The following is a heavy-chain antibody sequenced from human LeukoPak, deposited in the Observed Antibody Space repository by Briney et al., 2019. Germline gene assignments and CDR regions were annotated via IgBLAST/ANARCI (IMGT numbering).Heavy chain of an antibody. D-gene: IGHD5-18*01. V-gene: IGHV4-38-2*01. CDR1: SYSINSCYY. CDR3: ARLPGYRHGTGICY. J-gene: IGHJ4*02. Sequence: PSETLSLTCAGYSYSINSCYYWGRTRQPPGKGLEWIGSIYHSGSTYYNPSLKSRVTISVDTSKNQFSLKLSSVTAADTALYYCARLPGYRHGTGICYWGQGTLVTVSS. CDR2: IYHSGST.